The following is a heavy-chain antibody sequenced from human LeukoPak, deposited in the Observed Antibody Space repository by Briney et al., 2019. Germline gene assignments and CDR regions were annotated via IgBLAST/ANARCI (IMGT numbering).Heavy chain of an antibody. Sequence: GTSLRLSCAASGFTFSSYGMHWVRQAPGKGLEWVTVIWYDGSKKFYADSVRGRFTISRDNSKNTLYLQMNSLTAEDTAVYYCVRDTYDSNGYYYGICWGNRILVTV. CDR2: IWYDGSKK. CDR1: GFTFSSYG. D-gene: IGHD3-22*01. CDR3: VRDTYDSNGYYYGIC. J-gene: IGHJ4*01. V-gene: IGHV3-33*01.